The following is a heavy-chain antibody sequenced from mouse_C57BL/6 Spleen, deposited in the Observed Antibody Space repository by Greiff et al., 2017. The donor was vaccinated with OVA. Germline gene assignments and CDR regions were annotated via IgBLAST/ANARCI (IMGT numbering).Heavy chain of an antibody. D-gene: IGHD4-1*01. J-gene: IGHJ4*01. CDR2: IYPGSGNT. V-gene: IGHV1-76*01. CDR1: GYTFTDYY. Sequence: QVQLQQSGAELVRPGASVKLSCKASGYTFTDYYINWVKQRPGQGLEWIARIYPGSGNTYYNEKFKGKATVTAEKSSSTAYMQLSSLTSADSAVYFCARVWDLYAIDYWGQGTSVTVSS. CDR3: ARVWDLYAIDY.